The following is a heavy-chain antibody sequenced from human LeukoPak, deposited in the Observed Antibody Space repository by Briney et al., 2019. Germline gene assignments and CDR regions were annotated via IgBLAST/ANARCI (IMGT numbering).Heavy chain of an antibody. V-gene: IGHV7-4-1*02. CDR3: ARMVVAATPDYYYGMDV. J-gene: IGHJ6*02. Sequence: GASVKVSCKASGYTFTSYAMNWVRQAPGQGLEWMGWINTNTGNPTYAQGFTGRFVFSLDTSVSTAYLQISSLKAEDTAVYYCARMVVAATPDYYYGMDVWGQGTTVTVSS. CDR1: GYTFTSYA. D-gene: IGHD2-15*01. CDR2: INTNTGNP.